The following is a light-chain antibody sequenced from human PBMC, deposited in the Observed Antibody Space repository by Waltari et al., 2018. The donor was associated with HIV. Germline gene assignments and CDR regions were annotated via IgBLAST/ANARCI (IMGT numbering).Light chain of an antibody. V-gene: IGKV1-39*01. J-gene: IGKJ3*01. CDR3: RQSYDFPLT. Sequence: DIQITQSPSSLSASAGDSVTFTSRPSHRVSSQGHWYQQEREKAPKALIYDASKLQSGVPSRFSGGESGTDFTLTINSLQPDDFATYFCRQSYDFPLTFGPGTTVEIK. CDR2: DAS. CDR1: HRVSSQ.